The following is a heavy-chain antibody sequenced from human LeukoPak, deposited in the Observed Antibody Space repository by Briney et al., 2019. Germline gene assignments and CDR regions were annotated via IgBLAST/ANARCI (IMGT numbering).Heavy chain of an antibody. Sequence: GESLKISCKGSGYGFPAYWIGWVRQMPGKGLEWMGIIYPSDSDTKYSPSFQGQVTISADKSISTAYLQWSSLKASDTATYYCARGGNSNLTWFDPWGQGTLVTVFS. V-gene: IGHV5-51*01. D-gene: IGHD4-23*01. J-gene: IGHJ5*02. CDR2: IYPSDSDT. CDR3: ARGGNSNLTWFDP. CDR1: GYGFPAYW.